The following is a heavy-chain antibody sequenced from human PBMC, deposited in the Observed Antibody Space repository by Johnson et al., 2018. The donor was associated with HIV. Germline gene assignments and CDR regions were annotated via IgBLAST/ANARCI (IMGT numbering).Heavy chain of an antibody. J-gene: IGHJ3*02. D-gene: IGHD4-23*01. CDR3: AKDSGVATLVTGAFDI. Sequence: QVLLLESGGGLVQPGGSLRLSCAASGFTFSTYGMHWVRQAPGKGLEWVTFIRYDGSSKYYADSVKGRFPISRDNAKNSLYLQMNSLRAEDTAVYYCAKDSGVATLVTGAFDIWGQGTMVTVSS. CDR2: IRYDGSSK. V-gene: IGHV3-30*02. CDR1: GFTFSTYG.